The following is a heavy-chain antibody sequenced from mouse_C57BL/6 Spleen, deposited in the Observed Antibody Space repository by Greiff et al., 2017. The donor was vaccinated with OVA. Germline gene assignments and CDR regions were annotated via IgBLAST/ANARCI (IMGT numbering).Heavy chain of an antibody. Sequence: EVKLVESGGGLVKPGGSLKLSCAASGFTFSDYGMHWVRQAPEKGLEWVAYISSGSSTIYYADTVKGRFTISRDNAKNTLFLQMASLGSEDTAMYYCARNWYFDDWGQGITLTVSS. CDR2: ISSGSSTI. D-gene: IGHD4-1*01. CDR3: ARNWYFDD. V-gene: IGHV5-17*01. J-gene: IGHJ2*01. CDR1: GFTFSDYG.